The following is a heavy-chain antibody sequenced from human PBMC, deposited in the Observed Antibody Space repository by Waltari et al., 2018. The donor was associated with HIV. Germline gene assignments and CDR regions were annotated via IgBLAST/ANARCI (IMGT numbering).Heavy chain of an antibody. D-gene: IGHD2-21*02. V-gene: IGHV4-59*01. CDR1: GGSIHNYY. CDR2: IFSMWST. CDR3: AREIRRPLTASRGGYGLDV. Sequence: QVQLQESGPGLVKPSETLSLTCSVSGGSIHNYYWSWIRRPPGKGREWIGYIFSMWSTNYNPSLKRRVTMSVDTSKKQWSLKVGSVTAADTAIYYCAREIRRPLTASRGGYGLDVWGQGTTVTVSS. J-gene: IGHJ6*02.